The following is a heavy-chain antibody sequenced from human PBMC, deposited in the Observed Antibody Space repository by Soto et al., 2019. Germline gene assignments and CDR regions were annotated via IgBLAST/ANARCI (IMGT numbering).Heavy chain of an antibody. Sequence: EVQLVESGGRLVQPGGSLRLSCAASGFMFSAYWMSWVRQDPGKGLEWVATISGGASDKFYMESVKGRFTISRDDSKNTLYLQMNSRGDEDTAVYYCVREDWHRFDSWGQGTLVTVSS. CDR3: VREDWHRFDS. J-gene: IGHJ4*02. CDR1: GFMFSAYW. D-gene: IGHD2-21*01. CDR2: ISGGASDK. V-gene: IGHV3-7*03.